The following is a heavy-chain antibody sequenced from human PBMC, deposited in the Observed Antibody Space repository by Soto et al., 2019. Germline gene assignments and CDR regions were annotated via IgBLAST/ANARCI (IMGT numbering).Heavy chain of an antibody. CDR1: VGSFSGYY. V-gene: IGHV4-34*01. D-gene: IGHD2-15*01. J-gene: IGHJ4*02. Sequence: LETLSLTCAVYVGSFSGYYWSCIRQPPGKGLEWIGEIKHSGSTNYNPSLKSRVTISVDTSKNQFSLKLSSVTAADTAVYYCASRVLGYYFDYWAQGTLVTVSS. CDR2: IKHSGST. CDR3: ASRVLGYYFDY.